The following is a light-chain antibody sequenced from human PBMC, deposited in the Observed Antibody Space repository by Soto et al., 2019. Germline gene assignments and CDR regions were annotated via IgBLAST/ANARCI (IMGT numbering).Light chain of an antibody. CDR2: KAS. Sequence: DIQMTQSPSSLSASVGDRDTITCRASQGISNYLALHQQKPGKAPKRLISKASTLENGVPSRFSGSGAGTEFNLSISFLQPDDFATDYCQHKDRWSWTFGHGAMVDI. CDR3: QHKDRWSWT. V-gene: IGKV1-16*01. J-gene: IGKJ1*01. CDR1: QGISNY.